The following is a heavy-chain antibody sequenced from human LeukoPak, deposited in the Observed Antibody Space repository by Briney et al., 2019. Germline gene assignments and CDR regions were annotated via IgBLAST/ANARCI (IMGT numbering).Heavy chain of an antibody. CDR1: GDSISNHIYY. CDR2: VYYTGSS. Sequence: SETLSLTCAVSGDSISNHIYYWNWIRQTPGKGLEWIGAVYYTGSSYYNPSLKSRVTISVDTSDNHFSMHLTSVNAADTAIYYCARLRALAGHRGAFGIWGQGSMVTVSS. CDR3: ARLRALAGHRGAFGI. V-gene: IGHV4-39*02. J-gene: IGHJ3*02. D-gene: IGHD1-1*01.